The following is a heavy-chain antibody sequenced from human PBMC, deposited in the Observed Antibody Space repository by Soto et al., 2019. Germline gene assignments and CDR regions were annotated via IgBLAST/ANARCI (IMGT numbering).Heavy chain of an antibody. CDR2: ISYDGSNK. D-gene: IGHD2-2*02. V-gene: IGHV3-30*18. CDR1: GFTFSSCG. J-gene: IGHJ4*02. Sequence: GGSLRLSCAASGFTFSSCGMHWVRQAPGKGLEWVAVISYDGSNKYYADSVKGRFTISGDNSKNTLYLQMNSLRAEDTAVYYCAKDPSYCSSTSCYIDYWGQGTLVTVSS. CDR3: AKDPSYCSSTSCYIDY.